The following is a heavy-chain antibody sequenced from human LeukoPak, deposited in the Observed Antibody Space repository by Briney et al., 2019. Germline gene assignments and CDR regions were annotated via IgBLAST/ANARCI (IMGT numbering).Heavy chain of an antibody. D-gene: IGHD3-10*01. J-gene: IGHJ6*02. CDR3: AREAGIDPSSNTYYYGMDV. Sequence: ASVKVSCKASGGTFSSYAISWVRQAPGQGLEWMGGIIPILGTANYAQKFQGRVTITADESTSTAYMELSSLRSEDTAVYYCAREAGIDPSSNTYYYGMDVWGQGTTVTVSS. V-gene: IGHV1-69*13. CDR2: IIPILGTA. CDR1: GGTFSSYA.